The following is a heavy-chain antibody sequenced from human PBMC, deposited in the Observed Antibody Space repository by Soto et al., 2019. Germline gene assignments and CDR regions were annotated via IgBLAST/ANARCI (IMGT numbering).Heavy chain of an antibody. J-gene: IGHJ4*02. D-gene: IGHD3-3*01. CDR2: IDTSGTKI. V-gene: IGHV3-11*01. Sequence: QVQLVESGGDLVKPGGSLRLSCAASGYTFSDYYMSWIRQAPGKGLEWISYIDTSGTKIYYADSVKGRFTIIRDNAKNSLYLEMNSLIDEDTAVYYCASHYDMWSGYLSPVDYWGQGTLVTVSS. CDR3: ASHYDMWSGYLSPVDY. CDR1: GYTFSDYY.